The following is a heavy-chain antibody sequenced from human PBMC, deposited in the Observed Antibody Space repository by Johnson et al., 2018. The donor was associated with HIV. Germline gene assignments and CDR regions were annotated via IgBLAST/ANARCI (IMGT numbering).Heavy chain of an antibody. D-gene: IGHD6-13*01. CDR1: GFTVSSNY. CDR2: IYDGGTT. J-gene: IGHJ3*02. V-gene: IGHV3-66*01. Sequence: VQLVESGGGLVKPGGSLRLSCAASGFTVSSNYMSWVRQAPGKGLEWVSFIYDGGTTYYADSVKGRFTISRDNAKNSLYLQMNSLRAEDTALYYCARVGAIAAGGAFDIWGQGTMVTVSS. CDR3: ARVGAIAAGGAFDI.